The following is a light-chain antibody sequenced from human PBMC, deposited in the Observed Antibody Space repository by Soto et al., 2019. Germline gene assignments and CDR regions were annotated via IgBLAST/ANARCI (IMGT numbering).Light chain of an antibody. V-gene: IGKV1-39*01. J-gene: IGKJ1*01. CDR1: QSISSY. CDR3: QQYNNWPPWT. CDR2: AAS. Sequence: DIQMTQSPSSLSASVGDRVTITCRASQSISSYLNWYQQKPGKAPKLLIHAASSLQSGVPSRFSGSGSGTDFTLTISSLQPEDFATYYCQQYNNWPPWTFGQGTKVDIK.